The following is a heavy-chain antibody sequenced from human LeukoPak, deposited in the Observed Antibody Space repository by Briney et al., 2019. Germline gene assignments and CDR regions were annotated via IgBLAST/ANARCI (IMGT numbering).Heavy chain of an antibody. CDR1: GFTFSSYW. V-gene: IGHV3-7*01. CDR3: ARGSTYYDILTDYYLGY. CDR2: IKQDGSEK. Sequence: GGSLRLSCAASGFTFSSYWMSWVRQAPGKGLEWVANIKQDGSEKYYVDSVKGRFTISRDNAKNSLYLQMNSLRAEDTAVYYCARGSTYYDILTDYYLGYWGQGTLVTVSS. J-gene: IGHJ4*02. D-gene: IGHD3-9*01.